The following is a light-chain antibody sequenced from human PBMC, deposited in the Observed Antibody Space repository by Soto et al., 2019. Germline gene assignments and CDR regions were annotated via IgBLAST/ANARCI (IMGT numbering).Light chain of an antibody. J-gene: IGLJ2*01. V-gene: IGLV1-44*01. CDR2: STN. Sequence: QSVLTQPPSASGTPGQRVPISCSGSSSNLGGNSVNWYQQLPGTAPKLLIFSTNQRPSVVPDRVSGSKSDTSASLDISGLESEYEADDYCAAWADSLNSEVVFGGGTKLTVL. CDR1: SSNLGGNS. CDR3: AAWADSLNSEVV.